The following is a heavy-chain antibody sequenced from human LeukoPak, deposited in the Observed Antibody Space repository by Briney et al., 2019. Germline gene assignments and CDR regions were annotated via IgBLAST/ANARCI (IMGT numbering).Heavy chain of an antibody. V-gene: IGHV3-33*01. Sequence: GGSLRLSCAASGFTFRNYGMHWVRQAPGKGLEWVAIIWYDGSDKYYADSVKGRFTISRDNSKNTLHLQMNSLRAEDTAAYYCARPYADYWYFDLWGRGTLVTVSS. J-gene: IGHJ2*01. CDR1: GFTFRNYG. D-gene: IGHD4-17*01. CDR2: IWYDGSDK. CDR3: ARPYADYWYFDL.